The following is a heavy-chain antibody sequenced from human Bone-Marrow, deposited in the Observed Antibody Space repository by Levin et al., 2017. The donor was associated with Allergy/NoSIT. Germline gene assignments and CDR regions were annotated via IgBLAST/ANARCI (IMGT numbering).Heavy chain of an antibody. CDR3: ARDNYPVCTGGVCSYWYFDL. D-gene: IGHD2-8*02. Sequence: GESLKISCAASGFTFSSYSMNWVRQAPGKGLEWVSYISSSSSTIYYADSVKGRFTISRDNAKNSLYLQMNSLRDEDTAVYYCARDNYPVCTGGVCSYWYFDLWGRGTLVTVSS. CDR1: GFTFSSYS. CDR2: ISSSSSTI. J-gene: IGHJ2*01. V-gene: IGHV3-48*02.